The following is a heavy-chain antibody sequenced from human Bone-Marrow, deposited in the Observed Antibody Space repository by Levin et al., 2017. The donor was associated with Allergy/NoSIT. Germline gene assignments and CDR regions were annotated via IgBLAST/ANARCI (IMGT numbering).Heavy chain of an antibody. CDR3: ATTERELPYYYYGMDV. CDR2: IYPGDSDT. Sequence: PGGSLRLSCKGSGYSFTSYWIGWVRQMPGKGLEWMGIIYPGDSDTRYSPSFQGQVTISADKSISTAYLQWSSLKASDTAMYYCATTERELPYYYYGMDVWGQGTTVTVSS. V-gene: IGHV5-51*01. D-gene: IGHD1-7*01. J-gene: IGHJ6*02. CDR1: GYSFTSYW.